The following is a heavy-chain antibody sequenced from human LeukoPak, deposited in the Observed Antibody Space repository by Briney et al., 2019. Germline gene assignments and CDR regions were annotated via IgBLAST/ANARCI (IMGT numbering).Heavy chain of an antibody. Sequence: ASVKVSRKVSGYTLTELSMHWVRQAPGKGLEWMGGFDPEDGETIYAQKFQGRVTMTEDTSTDTAYMELSSLRSEDTAVYYCATGPYYGSGSMRRVTYFFDYWGQGTLVTVSS. J-gene: IGHJ4*02. CDR2: FDPEDGET. V-gene: IGHV1-24*01. CDR1: GYTLTELS. D-gene: IGHD3-10*01. CDR3: ATGPYYGSGSMRRVTYFFDY.